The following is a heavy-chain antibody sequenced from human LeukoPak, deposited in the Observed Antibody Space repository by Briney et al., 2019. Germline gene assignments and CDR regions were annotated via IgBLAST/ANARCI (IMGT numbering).Heavy chain of an antibody. CDR3: AKVRGYSSSWYEVDYYYMDV. D-gene: IGHD6-13*01. CDR2: ISGSGGSK. J-gene: IGHJ6*03. CDR1: VFTFSSYG. V-gene: IGHV3-23*01. Sequence: GGSLRLSCAASVFTFSSYGMQGVRQAPGKGLEGGSAISGSGGSKYYADAVKGGFTISRDNSKNTLYLQMNSLRAEDTAVYYCAKVRGYSSSWYEVDYYYMDVWGKGTTVTISS.